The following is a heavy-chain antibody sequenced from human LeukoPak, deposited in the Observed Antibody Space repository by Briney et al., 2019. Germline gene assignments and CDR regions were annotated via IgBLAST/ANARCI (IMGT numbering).Heavy chain of an antibody. CDR2: IWYDGSNK. CDR1: GFTFSSYS. D-gene: IGHD2-15*01. J-gene: IGHJ4*02. CDR3: ATSARTYLGSSLDY. Sequence: PGGSLRLSCAASGFTFSSYSMNWVRQAPGKGLEWVAVIWYDGSNKYYADSVKGRFTISRDNAKNTLYLQMNSLRAEDTALYYCATSARTYLGSSLDYWGQGTLVTVSS. V-gene: IGHV3-33*03.